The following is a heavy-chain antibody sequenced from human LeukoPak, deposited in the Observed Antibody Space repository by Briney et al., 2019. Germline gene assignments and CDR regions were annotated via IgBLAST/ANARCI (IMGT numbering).Heavy chain of an antibody. Sequence: GRSLRLSCAASGFTFRSYGMHWVRQAPGKGLEWLAVALYDGSKKYYADSVKGRFTISRDNAKNSLYLQMNSLRAEDTALYYCARGGYSYGYFYYYYYMDVWGKGTTVTVSS. J-gene: IGHJ6*03. CDR2: ALYDGSKK. CDR1: GFTFRSYG. V-gene: IGHV3-30*03. CDR3: ARGGYSYGYFYYYYYMDV. D-gene: IGHD5-18*01.